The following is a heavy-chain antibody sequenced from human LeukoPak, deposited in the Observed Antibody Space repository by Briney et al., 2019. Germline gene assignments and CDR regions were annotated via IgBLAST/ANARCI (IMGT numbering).Heavy chain of an antibody. CDR1: GFTVSSNY. Sequence: GGSLRLSCAASGFTVSSNYMSWVRQAPGKGLEWVSVIYSGGSTYYADSVKGRFTISRDNSKNTLYLQMNSLRAEDTAVYYCARVYTSWSFDYWGQGTLVTVSS. D-gene: IGHD2-2*02. J-gene: IGHJ4*02. CDR3: ARVYTSWSFDY. CDR2: IYSGGST. V-gene: IGHV3-53*01.